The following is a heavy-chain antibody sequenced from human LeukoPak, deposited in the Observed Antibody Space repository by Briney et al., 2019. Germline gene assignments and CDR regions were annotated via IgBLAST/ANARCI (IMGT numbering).Heavy chain of an antibody. CDR1: GYTFTGYY. D-gene: IGHD2-2*01. CDR3: ARGGCSSTSCYVWFDP. V-gene: IGHV1-2*02. J-gene: IGHJ5*02. Sequence: ASVKVSCKASGYTFTGYYMHWVRQAPGQGFEWMGWINPNSGDTNYAQKFQGRITMTRDTSISTAYMELSRLRSDDTAVYYCARGGCSSTSCYVWFDPWGQGTLVTVSS. CDR2: INPNSGDT.